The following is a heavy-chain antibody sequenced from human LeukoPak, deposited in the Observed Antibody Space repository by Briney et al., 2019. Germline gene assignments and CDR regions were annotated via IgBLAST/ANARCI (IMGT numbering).Heavy chain of an antibody. D-gene: IGHD3-3*01. CDR2: IYYSGST. CDR3: ARSHYDFWSGYPTAIYYYYYMDV. CDR1: GFTFSNAW. J-gene: IGHJ6*03. Sequence: GSLRLSCAASGFTFSNAWMSWVRQAPGKGLEWIGYIYYSGSTNYNPSLKSRVTISVDTSKNQFSLKLSSVTAADTAVYYCARSHYDFWSGYPTAIYYYYYMDVWGKGTTVTVSS. V-gene: IGHV4-59*01.